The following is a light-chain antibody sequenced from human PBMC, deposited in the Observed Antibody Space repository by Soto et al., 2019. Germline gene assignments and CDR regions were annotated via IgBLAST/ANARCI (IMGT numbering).Light chain of an antibody. CDR1: RGFGSD. J-gene: IGKJ1*01. CDR3: LQDHDDSWT. CDR2: AAS. V-gene: IGKV1-6*01. Sequence: ATKMTQSPSYLSASVGYRLTITCRASRGFGSDLSWYQQKPGKAPTLLIYAASNLQSGVPSRCRGSRSGTEFTLTVSSLQPEDFATYYCLQDHDDSWTFGQGTTVDIK.